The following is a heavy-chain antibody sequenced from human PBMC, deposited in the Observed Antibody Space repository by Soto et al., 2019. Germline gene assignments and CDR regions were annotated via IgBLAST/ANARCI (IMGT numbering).Heavy chain of an antibody. CDR2: IIPIFGTA. Sequence: ASVKVSCKASGGTFSSYAISWVRQAPGQGLEWMGGIIPIFGTANYAQKFQGRVTITADESTSTAYMELSSLRSEDTAVYYCARDTNVQGPFYQLLLAYWGQGTLVTVSS. V-gene: IGHV1-69*13. J-gene: IGHJ4*02. D-gene: IGHD2-2*01. CDR3: ARDTNVQGPFYQLLLAY. CDR1: GGTFSSYA.